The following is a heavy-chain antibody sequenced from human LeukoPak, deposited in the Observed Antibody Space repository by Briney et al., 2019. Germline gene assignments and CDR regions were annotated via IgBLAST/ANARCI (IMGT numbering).Heavy chain of an antibody. Sequence: SETLSLTCTVSGGSISSYYWSWIRQPPGKGLEWIGYIYYSGSTNYNPSLKSRVTISVDTSKNQFSLKLSSVTAADTAVYYCARHAPYSSAVDPWGQGTLVTVSS. CDR1: GGSISSYY. CDR2: IYYSGST. CDR3: ARHAPYSSAVDP. J-gene: IGHJ5*02. D-gene: IGHD6-25*01. V-gene: IGHV4-59*08.